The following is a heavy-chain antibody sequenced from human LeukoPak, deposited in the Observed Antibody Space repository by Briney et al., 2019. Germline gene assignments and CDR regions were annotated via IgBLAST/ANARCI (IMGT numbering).Heavy chain of an antibody. Sequence: GGSLRLSCIVSGFTVSSNSMSWVRQAPGKGLEWVSFIYSDNTHYSDSVKGRSTISRDNSKSTLYLQMNSPRAEDTAVYYCARRAGAYSHPYDYWGQGTLVTVSS. CDR1: GFTVSSNS. V-gene: IGHV3-53*01. CDR2: IYSDNT. D-gene: IGHD4/OR15-4a*01. CDR3: ARRAGAYSHPYDY. J-gene: IGHJ4*02.